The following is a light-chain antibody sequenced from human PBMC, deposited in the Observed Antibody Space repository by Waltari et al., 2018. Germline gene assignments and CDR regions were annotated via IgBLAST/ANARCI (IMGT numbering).Light chain of an antibody. J-gene: IGKJ2*01. V-gene: IGKV3-11*01. CDR1: QSVSSY. Sequence: EIVLTQSPVTLSLSPGERATLSCRASQSVSSYLAWYQQKPGQAPRLLIYDSSTRPAGIPARFSGSGSGTDFTLTISSLEPEDFAVYYCQQRSNWPSYTFGQGTKLEIK. CDR2: DSS. CDR3: QQRSNWPSYT.